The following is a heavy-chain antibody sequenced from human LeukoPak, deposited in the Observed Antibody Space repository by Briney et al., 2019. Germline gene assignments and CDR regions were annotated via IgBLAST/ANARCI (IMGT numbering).Heavy chain of an antibody. J-gene: IGHJ4*02. Sequence: PGGSLRLSCAASGFTFSSYAMSWVRQAPGKGLEWVSGISGSGDNTYYADSVKGRFTISRDNSKSTLYLQMNSLRAEDTAVYYCAKHALYYSDSPGHWGQGTLVTVSS. CDR3: AKHALYYSDSPGH. V-gene: IGHV3-23*01. CDR1: GFTFSSYA. D-gene: IGHD3-22*01. CDR2: ISGSGDNT.